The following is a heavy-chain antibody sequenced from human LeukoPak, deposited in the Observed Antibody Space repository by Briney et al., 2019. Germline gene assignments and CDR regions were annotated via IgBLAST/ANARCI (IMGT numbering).Heavy chain of an antibody. J-gene: IGHJ4*02. CDR1: GYSLTEVS. CDR3: VTDIRSGWRNY. D-gene: IGHD6-19*01. CDR2: FDPEDGEA. V-gene: IGHV1-24*01. Sequence: ASVKVSCNVSGYSLTEVSTHWVQQAPGKGLEWMGGFDPEDGEAIYAQKVQGRLTMTEDTSIDTAFMELRSLKSEDTAIYYCVTDIRSGWRNYWGQGTLITVSS.